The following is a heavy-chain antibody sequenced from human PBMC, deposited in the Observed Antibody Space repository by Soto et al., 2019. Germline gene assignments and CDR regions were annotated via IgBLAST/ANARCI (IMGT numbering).Heavy chain of an antibody. D-gene: IGHD3-3*01. CDR3: ARDALWSGYPYYFDY. Sequence: GASVKVSCKASGYTFTSYGISWVRQAPGQGLEWMGWISAYNVNTNYAQKLQGRVTMTTDTSTSTAYMELRSLRSDDTAVYYCARDALWSGYPYYFDYWGQGTLVTVSS. CDR2: ISAYNVNT. V-gene: IGHV1-18*01. J-gene: IGHJ4*02. CDR1: GYTFTSYG.